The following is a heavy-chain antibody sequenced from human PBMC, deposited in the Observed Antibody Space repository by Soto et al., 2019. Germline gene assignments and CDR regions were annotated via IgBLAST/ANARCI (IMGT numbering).Heavy chain of an antibody. CDR3: ARDYYDILAGQNWFDH. CDR1: GYTFTSYG. CDR2: ISAYNGNT. Sequence: QVQLVQSGAEVKKPGASVKVSCKASGYTFTSYGISWVRQAPGQGLEWMGWISAYNGNTNYAQKLQGRVTMTTDTSPSTAYMEQRSLRSDDTAVHYCARDYYDILAGQNWFDHWGQGTLVTVSS. V-gene: IGHV1-18*01. J-gene: IGHJ5*02. D-gene: IGHD3-9*01.